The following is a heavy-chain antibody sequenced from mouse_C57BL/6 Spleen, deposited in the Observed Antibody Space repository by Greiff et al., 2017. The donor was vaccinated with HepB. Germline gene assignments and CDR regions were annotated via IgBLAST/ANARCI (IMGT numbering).Heavy chain of an antibody. J-gene: IGHJ1*03. CDR2: IDPEDGDT. D-gene: IGHD1-1*01. Sequence: EVQLVESGAELVRPGASVKLSCTASGFNIKDYYMHWVKQRPEQGLEWIGRIDPEDGDTEYAPKFQGKATMTADTSSNTAYLQLSSLTSEDTAVYYCTLIYYYGSSYGYFDVWGTGTTVTVSS. CDR3: TLIYYYGSSYGYFDV. V-gene: IGHV14-1*01. CDR1: GFNIKDYY.